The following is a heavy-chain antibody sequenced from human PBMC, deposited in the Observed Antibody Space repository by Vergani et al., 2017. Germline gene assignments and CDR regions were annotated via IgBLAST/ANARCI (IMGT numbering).Heavy chain of an antibody. Sequence: EVHLLESGGGLVQSGGSLRLSCAASGFTFSNSAVSWVRQAPGRGLAWVSSISGPGLSTYYADSVKGRFSISRDNSKNTVFLQMHSLRAEDTALYYCARTGSGYNYGYTFDYWGQGTLVTVSS. V-gene: IGHV3-23*01. D-gene: IGHD5-18*01. CDR3: ARTGSGYNYGYTFDY. CDR1: GFTFSNSA. J-gene: IGHJ4*02. CDR2: ISGPGLST.